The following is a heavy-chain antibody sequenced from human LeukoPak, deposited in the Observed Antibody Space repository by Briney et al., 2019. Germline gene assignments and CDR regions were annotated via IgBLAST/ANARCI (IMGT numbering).Heavy chain of an antibody. CDR1: GFTFSDYS. V-gene: IGHV3-48*01. J-gene: IGHJ4*02. D-gene: IGHD4-23*01. CDR2: ISSSGSTI. CDR3: ARGTLITPAFY. Sequence: GGSLRLSCVASGFTFSDYSMNWVRQAPGKGLEWVSYISSSGSTIYYADSVKGRFSISRDDAKNSLYLQMNSLRPEDTAVYYCARGTLITPAFYWGQGTLVTVSS.